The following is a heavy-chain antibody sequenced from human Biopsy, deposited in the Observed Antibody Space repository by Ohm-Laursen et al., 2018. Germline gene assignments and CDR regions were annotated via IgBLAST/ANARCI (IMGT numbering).Heavy chain of an antibody. CDR3: ARDRGYYSDRTVPGYFDL. J-gene: IGHJ2*01. Sequence: SDTLSLTCTVYGETFRDYYWSWIRQPPGKGLQWIGYVYYTGSTDYNPSLQSRVTISADTSKNHFSLRLRSVTPADTAIYYCARDRGYYSDRTVPGYFDLWGRGTLVTVSS. D-gene: IGHD3-22*01. CDR2: VYYTGST. CDR1: GETFRDYY. V-gene: IGHV4-59*01.